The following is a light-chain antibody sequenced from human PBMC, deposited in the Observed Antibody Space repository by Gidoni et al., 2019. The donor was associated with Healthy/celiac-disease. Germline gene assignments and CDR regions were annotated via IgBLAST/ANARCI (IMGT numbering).Light chain of an antibody. CDR1: QSISSY. CDR2: AAS. V-gene: IGKV1-39*01. J-gene: IGKJ1*01. CDR3: QQSYTTSWT. Sequence: DIQMTQSPSSLSASVGDRVTITCRASQSISSYLNWYQQTSGKAPKLLMYAASSLQSGVPSRFSGSGSGTDFTLTISSLQPEDFATYYCQQSYTTSWTFGQGTKVEIK.